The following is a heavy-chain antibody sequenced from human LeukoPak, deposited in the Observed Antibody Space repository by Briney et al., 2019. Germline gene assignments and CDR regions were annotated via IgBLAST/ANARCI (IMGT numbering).Heavy chain of an antibody. Sequence: SQTLSLTCTVSGGSISSGDYYWRSLRQPPGTGLEWIGYIYYSGSTYYNPSLKSRVTISVDTSKNQFSLKLSSVTAADTAVYYCARLPDTRNCNSTSCYTAAVTAFDIWGQGTMITVSS. CDR1: GGSISSGDYY. CDR2: IYYSGST. D-gene: IGHD2-2*02. CDR3: ARLPDTRNCNSTSCYTAAVTAFDI. J-gene: IGHJ3*02. V-gene: IGHV4-30-4*08.